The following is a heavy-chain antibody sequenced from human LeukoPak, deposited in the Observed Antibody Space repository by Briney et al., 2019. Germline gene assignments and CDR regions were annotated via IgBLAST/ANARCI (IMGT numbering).Heavy chain of an antibody. Sequence: PGGSLRLSCAASGFTFSSYSMNWVRQAPGKGLEWVSYISSSSSTIHYADSVKGRFTISRDNAKNSLYLQMNSLRAEDTAVYYCARGVRFLEWRHNWFDPWGQGTLVTVSS. CDR1: GFTFSSYS. V-gene: IGHV3-48*01. J-gene: IGHJ5*02. CDR3: ARGVRFLEWRHNWFDP. D-gene: IGHD3-3*01. CDR2: ISSSSSTI.